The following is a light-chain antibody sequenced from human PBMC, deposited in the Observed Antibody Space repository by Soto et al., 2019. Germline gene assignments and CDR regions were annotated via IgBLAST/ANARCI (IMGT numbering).Light chain of an antibody. V-gene: IGKV3-20*01. CDR1: QSVSSDY. J-gene: IGKJ1*01. CDR2: GAS. CDR3: QEYGSSPWT. Sequence: EIELTQSPSTLSLSPGERATLSFRSSQSVSSDYLAWYQQKPGQAPRLLIYGASSRATGIPDRFSGSGSGADFTLTIRRLEPEDFAVYYCQEYGSSPWTFGQGTKVDIK.